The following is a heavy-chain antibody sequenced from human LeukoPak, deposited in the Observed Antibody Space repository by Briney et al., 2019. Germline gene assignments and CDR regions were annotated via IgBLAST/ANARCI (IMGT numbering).Heavy chain of an antibody. D-gene: IGHD3-22*01. V-gene: IGHV4-59*10. CDR2: IYTSGST. CDR1: GGSFSGYY. CDR3: ARASYSYDISGWVPFDY. J-gene: IGHJ4*02. Sequence: PSETLSLTCAVYGGSFSGYYWSWIRQPAGKGLEWIGRIYTSGSTTYNPSLKSRVTISGDTSDNQFSLRLSSVTAADTAVYYCARASYSYDISGWVPFDYWGQGTLVTVSS.